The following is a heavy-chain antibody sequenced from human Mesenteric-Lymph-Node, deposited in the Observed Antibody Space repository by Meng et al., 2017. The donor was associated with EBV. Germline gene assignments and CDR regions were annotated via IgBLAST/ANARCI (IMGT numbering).Heavy chain of an antibody. J-gene: IGHJ4*02. CDR3: ARGGLQSSGWYKERPH. Sequence: QVQAPTWGGGRLKPSETRSPTCALLGQSYTPYFWSWIRQPPRKGEEWIGEISHGGSINYTPSLKSRLTISVDTSINLFSLIINSVSVADTAVYYCARGGLQSSGWYKERPHWGQGTLVTVSS. CDR1: GQSYTPYF. D-gene: IGHD6-19*01. CDR2: ISHGGSI. V-gene: IGHV4-34*01.